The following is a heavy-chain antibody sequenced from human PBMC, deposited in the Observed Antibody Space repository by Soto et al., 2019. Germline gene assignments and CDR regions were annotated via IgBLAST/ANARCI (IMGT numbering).Heavy chain of an antibody. CDR1: GYTFSSYD. CDR2: LNPNSGDT. V-gene: IGHV1-8*01. Sequence: QVQLVQSGAEVKKPGASVKVSCKASGYTFSSYDIKWVREATGQGLEWMGWLNPNSGDTGYAQKFQGRVTLTRNTSINTAYIELSSLTSDDTAVYYCATSGGGWYLYWGQGTLVTVSS. J-gene: IGHJ4*02. D-gene: IGHD6-19*01. CDR3: ATSGGGWYLY.